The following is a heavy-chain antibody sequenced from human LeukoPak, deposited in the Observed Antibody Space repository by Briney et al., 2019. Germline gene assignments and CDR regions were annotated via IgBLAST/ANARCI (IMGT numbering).Heavy chain of an antibody. CDR3: ARAHSYYNILTAFEY. V-gene: IGHV3-66*02. CDR2: ISGSGGST. CDR1: GFTVSRNH. D-gene: IGHD3-9*01. J-gene: IGHJ4*02. Sequence: GGSLRLSCTASGFTVSRNHMSWVRQAPGKGLEWVSAISGSGGSTYYADSVKGRFTISRDNSKNTLYLQMNSLRAEDTAVYYCARAHSYYNILTAFEYWGQGTLVTVSS.